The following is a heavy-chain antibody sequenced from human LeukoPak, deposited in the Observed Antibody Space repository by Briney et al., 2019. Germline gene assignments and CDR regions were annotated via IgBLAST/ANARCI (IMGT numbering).Heavy chain of an antibody. CDR2: IKQDGSEK. CDR3: ARDQVAAAGTFDY. J-gene: IGHJ4*02. V-gene: IGHV3-7*01. Sequence: PGGSLRLSCAASGFTFSSYWMSWVRQAPGKGLEWVANIKQDGSEKYYVDSVKGRFTISRDNAKNSLYLPMNSLRAEDTAVYYCARDQVAAAGTFDYWGQGTLVTVSS. D-gene: IGHD6-13*01. CDR1: GFTFSSYW.